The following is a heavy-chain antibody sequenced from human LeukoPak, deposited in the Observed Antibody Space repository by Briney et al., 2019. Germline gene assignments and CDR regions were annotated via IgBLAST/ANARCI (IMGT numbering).Heavy chain of an antibody. CDR2: IKKKKDGGTT. Sequence: PGGSLRLSCAASGFTFSNAWMSWVRQAPGKGLEWVGRIKKKKDGGTTDYAAPVKGRFTISRDDSEDTLYLRMNSLKIEDTAVYYCATGVGTIDSWGQGTLLTVSS. D-gene: IGHD5-12*01. V-gene: IGHV3-15*01. CDR1: GFTFSNAW. CDR3: ATGVGTIDS. J-gene: IGHJ4*02.